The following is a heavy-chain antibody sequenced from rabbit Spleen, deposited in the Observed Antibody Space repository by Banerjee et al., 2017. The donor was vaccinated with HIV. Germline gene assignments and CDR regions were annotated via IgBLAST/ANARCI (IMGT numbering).Heavy chain of an antibody. CDR2: IGTGSGST. CDR1: GFDLSNYW. CDR3: ARTASSSGNNFHFNL. V-gene: IGHV1S40*01. J-gene: IGHJ4*01. D-gene: IGHD7-1*01. Sequence: QSLEESGGGLVKPAGSLTLTCKASGFDLSNYWMCWVRQSPGKGLELIACIGTGSGSTYYASWAKGRFTISKTSSTTVTLQMTSLTAADTATYFCARTASSSGNNFHFNLWGPGTLVTVS.